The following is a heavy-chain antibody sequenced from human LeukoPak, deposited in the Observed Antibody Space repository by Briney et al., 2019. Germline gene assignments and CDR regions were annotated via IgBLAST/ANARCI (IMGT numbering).Heavy chain of an antibody. D-gene: IGHD1-7*01. Sequence: ASVTVSCTASGGTCSSYAISWVRQAPGQGLEWMGGIIPIFGTANYAQKFQGRVTITADESTSTAYMELSSLRSEDTAVYYCSITGTKGSLDYWGQGTLVTVSS. V-gene: IGHV1-69*13. CDR3: SITGTKGSLDY. J-gene: IGHJ4*02. CDR1: GGTCSSYA. CDR2: IIPIFGTA.